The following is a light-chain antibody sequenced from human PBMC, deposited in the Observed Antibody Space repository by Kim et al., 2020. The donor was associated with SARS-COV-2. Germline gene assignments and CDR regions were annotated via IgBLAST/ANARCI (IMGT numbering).Light chain of an antibody. Sequence: SITISCTGTISDVCGYNYASWYQQHPGKAPKHMIYDVIKRPSGVPDRFSGSKSGNTASLTISGLQAEDEADYYCCSYAGSYTYVIFGGGTQLTVL. CDR1: ISDVCGYNY. V-gene: IGLV2-11*01. CDR2: DVI. J-gene: IGLJ2*01. CDR3: CSYAGSYTYVI.